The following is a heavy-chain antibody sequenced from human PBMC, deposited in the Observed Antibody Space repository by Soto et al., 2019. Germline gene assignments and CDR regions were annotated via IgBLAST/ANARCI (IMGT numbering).Heavy chain of an antibody. D-gene: IGHD6-19*01. J-gene: IGHJ4*02. CDR2: IYYSGST. CDR3: ARGFAIGWYTYYFDY. V-gene: IGHV4-31*03. Sequence: PSETLSLTCTVSGGSISSGDYYWSWIRQHPGKGLEWIGYIYYSGSTYYNPSLKSRVTISVDTSKNQFSLKLSSVTAADTAVYYCARGFAIGWYTYYFDYWGQGPLVTVSS. CDR1: GGSISSGDYY.